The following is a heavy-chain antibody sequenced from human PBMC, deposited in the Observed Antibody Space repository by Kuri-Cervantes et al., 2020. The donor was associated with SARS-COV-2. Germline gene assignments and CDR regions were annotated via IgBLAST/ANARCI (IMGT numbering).Heavy chain of an antibody. J-gene: IGHJ4*02. D-gene: IGHD3-10*01. V-gene: IGHV3-30*02. Sequence: GESLKISCAASGFTFSSYGMHWVRQAPGKGLEWVALIHYDGTNTYYAVSVRGRFTISRDNLNNILYLHMNSLRTEDTAVYYCAREGAQSGSSDYWGQGTLVTVSS. CDR1: GFTFSSYG. CDR2: IHYDGTNT. CDR3: AREGAQSGSSDY.